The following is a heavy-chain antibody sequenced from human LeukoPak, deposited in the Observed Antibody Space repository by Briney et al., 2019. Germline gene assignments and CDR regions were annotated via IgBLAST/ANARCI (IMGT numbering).Heavy chain of an antibody. V-gene: IGHV4-59*01. CDR2: IYYSGST. D-gene: IGHD2-2*01. CDR3: ARGNGWVRSSTSCYNWFDP. J-gene: IGHJ5*02. CDR1: GGSISSYY. Sequence: SETLSLTCTVSGGSISSYYWSWIRQPPGKGLEWIGYIYYSGSTNYNPSLKSRVTISVDTSKNQFSLKLSSVTAADTAVYYCARGNGWVRSSTSCYNWFDPWGQGTLVTVSS.